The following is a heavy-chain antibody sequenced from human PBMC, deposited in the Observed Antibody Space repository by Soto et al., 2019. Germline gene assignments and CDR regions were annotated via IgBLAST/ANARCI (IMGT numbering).Heavy chain of an antibody. J-gene: IGHJ5*02. CDR2: IYTSGST. CDR1: GGSISSYY. Sequence: SETLSLTXTVSGGSISSYYWSWIRQPAGKGLEWIGRIYTSGSTNYNPSLKSRVTMSVDTSKNQFSLKLSSVTAADTAVYYCARVRYFDWLLPNLEYNWFDPWGQGTLVTVSS. CDR3: ARVRYFDWLLPNLEYNWFDP. D-gene: IGHD3-9*01. V-gene: IGHV4-4*07.